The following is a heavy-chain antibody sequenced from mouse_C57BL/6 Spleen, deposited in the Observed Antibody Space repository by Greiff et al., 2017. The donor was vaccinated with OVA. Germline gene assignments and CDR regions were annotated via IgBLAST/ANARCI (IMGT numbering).Heavy chain of an antibody. CDR3: ARKGNAMDY. V-gene: IGHV5-16*01. Sequence: EVQLVESEGGLVQPGSSMKLSCTASGFTFSDYYMAWVRQVPEKGLEWVANINYDGSSTYYLDSLKSRFIISRDNAKNILYLQMSSLKSEDTATYYCARKGNAMDYWGQGTSVTVSS. J-gene: IGHJ4*01. CDR1: GFTFSDYY. CDR2: INYDGSST.